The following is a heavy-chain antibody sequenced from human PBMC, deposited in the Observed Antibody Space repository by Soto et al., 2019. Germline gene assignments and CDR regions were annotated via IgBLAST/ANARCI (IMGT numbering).Heavy chain of an antibody. V-gene: IGHV4-61*01. CDR1: GGSVSSGSYY. D-gene: IGHD6-19*01. Sequence: QVQLQESGPGLVKPSETLSLTCTVSGGSVSSGSYYWSWIRQPPGKGLEWIGYIYYSGSTNYNPSLEGRVTISVDTSKTQFSRKLSSVTAADTAVYYCARGIEGWYQGRYYYGMDVWGQGTTVTVSS. J-gene: IGHJ6*02. CDR3: ARGIEGWYQGRYYYGMDV. CDR2: IYYSGST.